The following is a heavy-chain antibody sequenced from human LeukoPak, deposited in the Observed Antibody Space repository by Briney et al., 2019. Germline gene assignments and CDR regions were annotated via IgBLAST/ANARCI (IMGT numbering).Heavy chain of an antibody. Sequence: PSETLSLTCTVSGGSISSYYWSWIRQPPGKGLEWIGYIYDSGSTNYNPSLKSRVTISVDTSKNQFSLKLSSVTAADTAVYYCARGLMIVVVITTLVAFDIWGQGTMVTVSS. CDR3: ARGLMIVVVITTLVAFDI. V-gene: IGHV4-59*12. CDR2: IYDSGST. J-gene: IGHJ3*02. D-gene: IGHD3-22*01. CDR1: GGSISSYY.